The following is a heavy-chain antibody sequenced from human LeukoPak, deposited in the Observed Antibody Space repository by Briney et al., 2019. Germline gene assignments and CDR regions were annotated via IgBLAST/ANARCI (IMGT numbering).Heavy chain of an antibody. CDR3: ARVGYSMGGDYYYYYYMDV. Sequence: SETLSLTCTVSGGSISSYYWSWIRQPPGKGLEWIGYIYTSGSTNYNPSLKSRVTISVDTSKNQFSLKLSSVTAADMAVYYCARVGYSMGGDYYYYYYMDVWGKGTTVTVSS. CDR1: GGSISSYY. V-gene: IGHV4-4*09. J-gene: IGHJ6*03. CDR2: IYTSGST. D-gene: IGHD6-13*01.